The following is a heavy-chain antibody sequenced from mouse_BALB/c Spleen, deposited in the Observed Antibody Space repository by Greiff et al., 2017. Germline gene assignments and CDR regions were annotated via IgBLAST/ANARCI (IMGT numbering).Heavy chain of an antibody. D-gene: IGHD1-1*01. V-gene: IGHV5-12-1*01. J-gene: IGHJ4*01. CDR3: ARVEYYGIYYAMDY. CDR2: ISSGGGST. CDR1: GFAFSSYD. Sequence: EVMLVESGGGLVKPGGSLKLSCAASGFAFSSYDMSWVRQTPEKRLEWVAYISSGGGSTYYPDTVKGRFTISRDNAKNTLYLQMSSLKSEDTAMYYCARVEYYGIYYAMDYWGQGTSVTVSS.